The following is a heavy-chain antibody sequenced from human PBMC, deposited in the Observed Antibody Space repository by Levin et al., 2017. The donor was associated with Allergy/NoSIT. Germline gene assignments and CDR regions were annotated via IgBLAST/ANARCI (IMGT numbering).Heavy chain of an antibody. CDR2: ISGSGGST. Sequence: GESLKISCAASGFTFSSYAMSWVRQAPGKGLEWVSAISGSGGSTYYADSVKGRFTISRDNSKNTLYLQMNSLRAEDTAVYYCARAVTTYDYWGQGTLVTVSS. V-gene: IGHV3-23*01. CDR1: GFTFSSYA. CDR3: ARAVTTYDY. D-gene: IGHD4-17*01. J-gene: IGHJ4*02.